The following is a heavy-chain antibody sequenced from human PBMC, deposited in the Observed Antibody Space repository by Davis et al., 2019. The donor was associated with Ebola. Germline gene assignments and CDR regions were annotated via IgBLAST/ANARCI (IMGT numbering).Heavy chain of an antibody. J-gene: IGHJ6*02. V-gene: IGHV3-7*01. Sequence: AESLSLSCAASGFTFTSYSMNCVRQAPGKGLEWVANIKQDGSEKYYVDSVKGRFTISRDNAKNSLYLQMNSLRAEDTAVYYCARKLLTYYYYYGMDVWGQGTTVTVSS. D-gene: IGHD3-10*01. CDR3: ARKLLTYYYYYGMDV. CDR2: IKQDGSEK. CDR1: GFTFTSYS.